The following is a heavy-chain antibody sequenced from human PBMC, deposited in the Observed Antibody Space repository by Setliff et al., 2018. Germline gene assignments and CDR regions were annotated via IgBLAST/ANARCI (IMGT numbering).Heavy chain of an antibody. CDR2: XXXXXXX. CDR3: ARGHKQLGLDY. V-gene: IGHV4-4*02. Sequence: XETLSLTXAVSGGSIXXSNWWSWVRQPPGXXXXXXXXXXXXXXXXXXXXLKSRXXISVDKSKNQFSLKLSSVTAADTAVYYCARGHKQLGLDYWGQGTLVTVSS. CDR1: GGSIXXSNW. J-gene: IGHJ4*02. D-gene: IGHD6-13*01.